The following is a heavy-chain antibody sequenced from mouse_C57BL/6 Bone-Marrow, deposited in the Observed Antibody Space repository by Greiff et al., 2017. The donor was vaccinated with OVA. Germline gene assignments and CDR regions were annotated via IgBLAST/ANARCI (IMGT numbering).Heavy chain of an antibody. CDR2: IDPSDSET. J-gene: IGHJ4*01. V-gene: IGHV1-52*01. Sequence: QVQLQQPGAELVRPGSSVKLSCKASGYTFTSYWMHWVKQRPIQGLEWIGNIDPSDSETHYNQKFKDKATLTVDKSSSTAYMQLSSLTSEDSAVYYCARSANYYGSSYDYYAMDYWGQGTSVTVSS. CDR3: ARSANYYGSSYDYYAMDY. CDR1: GYTFTSYW. D-gene: IGHD1-1*01.